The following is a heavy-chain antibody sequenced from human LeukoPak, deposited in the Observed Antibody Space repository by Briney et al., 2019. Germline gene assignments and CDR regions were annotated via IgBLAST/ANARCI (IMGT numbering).Heavy chain of an antibody. V-gene: IGHV3-48*02. CDR3: ARGETAVTSYLHF. CDR1: RFSFSSYA. Sequence: PGGSLRLSRAASRFSFSSYAMNWVRQAPGKGLEWVSYISISSSTIYYADSVKGRFTISRDNAKNSLYLQMNSLRDEDTAVYYCARGETAVTSYLHFWGQGTLVTVSS. D-gene: IGHD4-17*01. J-gene: IGHJ4*02. CDR2: ISISSSTI.